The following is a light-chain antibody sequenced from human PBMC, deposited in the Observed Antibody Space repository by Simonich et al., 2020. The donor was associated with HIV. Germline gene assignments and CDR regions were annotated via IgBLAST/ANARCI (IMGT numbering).Light chain of an antibody. V-gene: IGKV3-15*01. CDR2: DAS. J-gene: IGKJ4*01. CDR3: QQYNKWPT. Sequence: EIVMTQSPATLSVSPGERATLSCRASQSVSSNLAWYQQKPGQAPTLLIYDASTRATCIPARFSGSGSGTEFTLTINRMQSEDFAVYYCQQYNKWPTFGGGTKVEIK. CDR1: QSVSSN.